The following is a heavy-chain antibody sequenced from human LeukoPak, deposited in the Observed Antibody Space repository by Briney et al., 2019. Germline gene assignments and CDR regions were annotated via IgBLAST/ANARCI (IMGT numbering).Heavy chain of an antibody. CDR1: EFDFSSHA. Sequence: GGSLRLSCAASEFDFSSHAMTWVRQAPGKGLEWVSAISISGSKTYYADSVKGRFTISRDNSKNTPYLQMNSLRAEDTAVYYCANEIQPNDYWGQGTQVTVSS. V-gene: IGHV3-23*01. CDR3: ANEIQPNDY. D-gene: IGHD5-18*01. J-gene: IGHJ4*02. CDR2: ISISGSKT.